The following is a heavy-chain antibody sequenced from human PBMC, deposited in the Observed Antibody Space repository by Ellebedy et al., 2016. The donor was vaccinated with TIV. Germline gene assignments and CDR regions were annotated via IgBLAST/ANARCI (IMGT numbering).Heavy chain of an antibody. Sequence: GESLKISXAAPGFTVSSNYMSWVRQAPGRGLEWVSFIYPGGSTYYADSVKGRFTISRDNSKNTLYLQMHSLGAEDTAVYYCARGDGYNYFDYWGQGTLVTVSS. D-gene: IGHD5-24*01. CDR1: GFTVSSNY. V-gene: IGHV3-66*01. J-gene: IGHJ4*02. CDR3: ARGDGYNYFDY. CDR2: IYPGGST.